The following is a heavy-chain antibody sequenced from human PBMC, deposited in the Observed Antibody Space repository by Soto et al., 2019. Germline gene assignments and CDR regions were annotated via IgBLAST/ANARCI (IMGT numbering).Heavy chain of an antibody. J-gene: IGHJ6*02. CDR2: IVVGSGNT. CDR3: AADYSSGWYHPYYYYYGMDV. Sequence: SEKVSCKASGFTFTSSAVQWVRQARGQRLEWIGWIVVGSGNTNYAQKFQERVTITRDMSTSTADMELSSLRSEDTAVYYCAADYSSGWYHPYYYYYGMDVWGQGTTVTVSS. CDR1: GFTFTSSA. D-gene: IGHD6-19*01. V-gene: IGHV1-58*01.